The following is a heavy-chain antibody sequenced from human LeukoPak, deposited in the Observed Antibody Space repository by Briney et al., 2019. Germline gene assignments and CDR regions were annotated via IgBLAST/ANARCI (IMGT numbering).Heavy chain of an antibody. J-gene: IGHJ4*02. CDR3: AKWFGEPFFAY. V-gene: IGHV3-23*01. D-gene: IGHD3-10*01. CDR1: GFTFSNYA. CDR2: ISGSGGST. Sequence: PGGSLRLSCAAPGFTFSNYAMSWVRQAPGKGLEWVSGISGSGGSTYYAEYVKGRFTISRDNSKNTLYLQMNSLRAEDTALHYCAKWFGEPFFAYWGQGTLVTVSS.